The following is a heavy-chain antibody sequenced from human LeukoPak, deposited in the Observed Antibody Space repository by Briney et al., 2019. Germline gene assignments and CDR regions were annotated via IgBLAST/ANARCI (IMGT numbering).Heavy chain of an antibody. CDR1: GGSFSSYY. CDR3: ERGHAGRCSSTSCYTPGYYYYMDV. V-gene: IGHV4-34*01. CDR2: VNHSGST. Sequence: SETLSLTCAVYGGSFSSYYWSWIRNPQGQGLGWMGEVNHSGSTSYNPTLSSRVPVSVATAKTQFSLTLNSVTATATAMSYCERGHAGRCSSTSCYTPGYYYYMDVWGKGTTVTVSS. J-gene: IGHJ6*03. D-gene: IGHD2-2*02.